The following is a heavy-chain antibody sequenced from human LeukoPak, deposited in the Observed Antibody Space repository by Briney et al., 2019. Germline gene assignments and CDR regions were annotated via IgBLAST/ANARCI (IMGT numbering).Heavy chain of an antibody. D-gene: IGHD6-19*01. CDR2: ISSGSSTI. Sequence: GGSLRLSCAASGFTFSSYAMSWVRQAPGKGLEWVSYISSGSSTIYYADSVKGRFTISRDNAKNSLYLQMNSLRDEDTAVYYCAKTGSGWYQGYFDYWGQGTLVTVSS. CDR3: AKTGSGWYQGYFDY. V-gene: IGHV3-48*02. CDR1: GFTFSSYA. J-gene: IGHJ4*02.